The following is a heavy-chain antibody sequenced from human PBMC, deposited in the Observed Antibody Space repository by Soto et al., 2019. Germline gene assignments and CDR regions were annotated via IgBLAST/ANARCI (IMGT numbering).Heavy chain of an antibody. CDR1: GFTFSSYA. Sequence: PGGSLRLSCAASGFTFSSYAMHWVRQAPGKGLEWVAVISYDGSNKYYADSVKGRFTISRDNSKNTLYLQMNSLRAEDTAVYYCATDQGLYLPPMAFMDVWGQGTTVTVSS. V-gene: IGHV3-30-3*01. D-gene: IGHD2-15*01. CDR3: ATDQGLYLPPMAFMDV. CDR2: ISYDGSNK. J-gene: IGHJ6*02.